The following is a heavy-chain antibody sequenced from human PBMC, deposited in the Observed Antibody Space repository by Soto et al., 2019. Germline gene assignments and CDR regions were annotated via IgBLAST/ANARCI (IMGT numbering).Heavy chain of an antibody. CDR2: IWYDGSNK. Sequence: QVQLVESGGGVVQPGRSLRLSCAASGFTFSSYGMHWVRQAPGMGLEWVAVIWYDGSNKYYADSVKGRFTISRDNSKNTLYLQMNSLRAEDTAVYYCARDGVDSSSWYDFDYWGQGTLVTVSS. D-gene: IGHD6-13*01. J-gene: IGHJ4*02. CDR3: ARDGVDSSSWYDFDY. CDR1: GFTFSSYG. V-gene: IGHV3-33*01.